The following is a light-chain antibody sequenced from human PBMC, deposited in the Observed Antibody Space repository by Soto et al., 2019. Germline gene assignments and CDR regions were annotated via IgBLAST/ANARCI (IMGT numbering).Light chain of an antibody. Sequence: EIVLTQSPGTLSLSPGERATLSGMASQSVSSTYLAWYQQKPGQAPRLLIYGASTRATGTPDRFSGSGSGTDFTLTISRLEPEDFAVYYCQQWGSSSWTFGQGTKVDIK. J-gene: IGKJ1*01. V-gene: IGKV3-20*01. CDR3: QQWGSSSWT. CDR2: GAS. CDR1: QSVSSTY.